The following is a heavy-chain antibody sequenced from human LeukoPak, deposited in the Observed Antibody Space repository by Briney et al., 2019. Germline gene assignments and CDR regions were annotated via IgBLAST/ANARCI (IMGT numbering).Heavy chain of an antibody. CDR1: GGSISTYF. CDR2: IYSSGST. CDR3: ARDPAVIAARPADPDY. Sequence: SETLSLTCTVSGGSISTYFWTWIRQPAGKGLEWIGRIYSSGSTNYNPSLKSRVTMSVDTSKNQFSLKLSSVTAADTAVYYCARDPAVIAARPADPDYWGQGTLVTVSS. V-gene: IGHV4-4*07. J-gene: IGHJ4*02. D-gene: IGHD6-6*01.